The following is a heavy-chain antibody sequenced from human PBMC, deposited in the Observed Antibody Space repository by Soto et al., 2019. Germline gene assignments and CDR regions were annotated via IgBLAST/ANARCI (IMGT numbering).Heavy chain of an antibody. Sequence: PGGSLRLSCAASGFTFSSYAMSWVRQAPGKGLEWVSAISGSGGSTYYADSVKGRFTISRDNSKNTLYLQMNSLRAEDTAVYYSAKGRSSGWYFDYWGQGTLVTVSS. D-gene: IGHD6-19*01. V-gene: IGHV3-23*01. CDR2: ISGSGGST. J-gene: IGHJ4*02. CDR1: GFTFSSYA. CDR3: AKGRSSGWYFDY.